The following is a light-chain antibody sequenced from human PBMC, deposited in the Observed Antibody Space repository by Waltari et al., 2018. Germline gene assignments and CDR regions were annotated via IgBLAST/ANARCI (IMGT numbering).Light chain of an antibody. V-gene: IGLV1-40*01. Sequence: QSVLTQPSSVSGAPGQRVTIPCNGTTSNIGPTYDVHWYQQIPGTVPRFLISGDSNRPSGVPDRFSASKSGTSASLAIADLHVEDEADYYCHSYDSSLSSWLFGGGTKLTVL. J-gene: IGLJ3*02. CDR2: GDS. CDR3: HSYDSSLSSWL. CDR1: TSNIGPTYD.